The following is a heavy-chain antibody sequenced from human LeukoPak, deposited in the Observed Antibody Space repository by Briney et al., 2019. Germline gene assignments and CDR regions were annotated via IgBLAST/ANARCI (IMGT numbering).Heavy chain of an antibody. CDR2: IYTSGST. CDR1: GGSISSYY. D-gene: IGHD6-13*01. V-gene: IGHV4-4*07. Sequence: SETLSLTCTVSGGSISSYYWSWIRQPAGKGLEWIGRIYTSGSTNYNPSLKSRVTMSVDTSKNQFSLKLSSVTAADTAVYYCARRQIAAAGNHFDYWGQGTLVTVSS. J-gene: IGHJ4*02. CDR3: ARRQIAAAGNHFDY.